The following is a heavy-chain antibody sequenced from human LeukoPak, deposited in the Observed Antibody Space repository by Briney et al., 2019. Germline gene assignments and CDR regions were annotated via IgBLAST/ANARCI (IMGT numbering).Heavy chain of an antibody. Sequence: PSETLSLTCTVSGGSINSYYWSWIRQPPGKGLEWIGYIFCSGSTTYSKYNPSLKSRVTISVDTSKNQFSLRLTSVTAADTAVYYCAALVGPTKAIDYWGQGTLVTVSS. CDR2: IFCSGSTTYS. CDR3: AALVGPTKAIDY. J-gene: IGHJ4*02. V-gene: IGHV4-59*01. CDR1: GGSINSYY. D-gene: IGHD1-26*01.